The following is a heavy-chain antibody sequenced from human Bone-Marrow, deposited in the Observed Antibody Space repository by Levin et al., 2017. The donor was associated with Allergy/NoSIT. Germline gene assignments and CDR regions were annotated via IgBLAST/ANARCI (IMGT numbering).Heavy chain of an antibody. CDR3: ARDQMNDDGDFYFDY. V-gene: IGHV3-66*01. CDR2: VYSDDST. Sequence: GGSLRLSCAASGFTVSNNYMTWVRQAPGKGLEWVSVVYSDDSTHYADSVKGRFTISRDNSKNTLYLQMNSLRAEDTAVYYCARDQMNDDGDFYFDYWGQGTLVTVSS. CDR1: GFTVSNNY. J-gene: IGHJ4*02. D-gene: IGHD4-17*01.